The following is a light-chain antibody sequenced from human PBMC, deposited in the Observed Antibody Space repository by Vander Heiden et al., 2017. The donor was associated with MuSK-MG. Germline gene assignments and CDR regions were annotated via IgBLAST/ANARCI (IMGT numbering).Light chain of an antibody. CDR2: LAS. CDR1: PSLLYSDGNHF. V-gene: IGKV2-28*01. Sequence: DIVMTQSPLSLPVTPGEPASISCRSSPSLLYSDGNHFLDWYVQKPGQSPQLLIYLASTRASGVPDRFRGTGSGTDFTLKISSVEAEDVGVYYCMQALQIPQTFGQGTKVEIK. CDR3: MQALQIPQT. J-gene: IGKJ1*01.